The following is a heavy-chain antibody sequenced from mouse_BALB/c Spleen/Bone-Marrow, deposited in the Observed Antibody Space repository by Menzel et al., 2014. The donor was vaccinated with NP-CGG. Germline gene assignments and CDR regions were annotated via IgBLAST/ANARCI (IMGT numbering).Heavy chain of an antibody. CDR3: ARFWYDWYFDV. D-gene: IGHD2-14*01. CDR2: IYPYNGGT. V-gene: IGHV1S29*02. J-gene: IGHJ1*01. Sequence: EVQLQQSGPELVKPGASVKISCKASGYTFTDYNMHWVKQSHGKSLEWIGYIYPYNGGTGYNQKFKSKATLTVDNSSSTAYMELRSLTSEDSAVYYCARFWYDWYFDVWGAGTTVTVSS. CDR1: GYTFTDYN.